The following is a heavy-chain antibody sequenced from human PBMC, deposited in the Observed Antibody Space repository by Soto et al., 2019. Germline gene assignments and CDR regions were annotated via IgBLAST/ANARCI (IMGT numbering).Heavy chain of an antibody. J-gene: IGHJ6*02. CDR3: ARDGGPQGYCGGDCYGMDV. D-gene: IGHD2-21*01. Sequence: SQTLSLTCAISGDSVSSNSAAWNWIRQSPSRGLEWLGRTYYRSKWYNDYAVSVKSRITINPDTSKNQFSLQLNSVTPEDTAVYYCARDGGPQGYCGGDCYGMDVWGQGTTVTVSS. CDR2: TYYRSKWYN. CDR1: GDSVSSNSAA. V-gene: IGHV6-1*01.